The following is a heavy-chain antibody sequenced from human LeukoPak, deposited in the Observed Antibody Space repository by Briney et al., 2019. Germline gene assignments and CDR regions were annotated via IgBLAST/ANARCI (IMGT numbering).Heavy chain of an antibody. CDR3: AKVPKTLGGWNDAFDI. D-gene: IGHD3-16*01. V-gene: IGHV3-23*01. J-gene: IGHJ3*02. CDR1: GFTFSSYA. CDR2: ISGSGGST. Sequence: GGSLRLSCAASGFTFSSYAMSWVRQAPGKGLEWVSAISGSGGSTYYADSVKGRFTISRDNSKNTLYLQMNSLRAEDTAVYYCAKVPKTLGGWNDAFDIWGQGTMVTVSS.